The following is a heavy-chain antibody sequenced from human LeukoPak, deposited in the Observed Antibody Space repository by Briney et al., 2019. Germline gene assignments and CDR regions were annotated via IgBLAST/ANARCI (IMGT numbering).Heavy chain of an antibody. Sequence: ASVKVSCKVSGYTLTGLSMHWVRQAPGKGLEWMGGFDPEDGETIYAQKFQGRVTMTEDTSTDTAYMELSSLRSEDTAVYYCATGYQGGDSYFDYWGQGTLVTVSS. J-gene: IGHJ4*02. CDR2: FDPEDGET. V-gene: IGHV1-24*01. CDR3: ATGYQGGDSYFDY. CDR1: GYTLTGLS. D-gene: IGHD2-2*01.